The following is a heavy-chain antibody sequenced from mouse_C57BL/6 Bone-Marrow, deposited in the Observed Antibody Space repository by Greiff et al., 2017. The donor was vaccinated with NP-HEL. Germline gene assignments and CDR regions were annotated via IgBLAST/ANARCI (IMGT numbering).Heavy chain of an antibody. Sequence: VQLKQSGPELVKPGASVKIPCKASGYTFTDYNMDWVKQSHGKSLEWIGDINPNNGGTIYNQKFKGKATLTVDKSSSTAYMELRSLTSEDTEVDYCEREGVRGPMDYWGQGTSVTVSS. CDR2: INPNNGGT. V-gene: IGHV1-18*01. CDR1: GYTFTDYN. J-gene: IGHJ4*01. CDR3: EREGVRGPMDY. D-gene: IGHD2-2*01.